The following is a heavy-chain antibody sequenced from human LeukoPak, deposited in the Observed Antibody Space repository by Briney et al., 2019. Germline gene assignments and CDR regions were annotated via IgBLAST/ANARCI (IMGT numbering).Heavy chain of an antibody. CDR1: GFTFSSYW. V-gene: IGHV3-74*01. CDR3: ARVDSSGWYYYYGMDV. D-gene: IGHD6-19*01. J-gene: IGHJ6*04. Sequence: GGSLRLSFAASGFTFSSYWMHWVRQAPGKGLVWVSRINSDGSSTSYADSVKGRFTIPKDNAKNTLYLQMNSLRAEDTAVYYCARVDSSGWYYYYGMDVWGKGTTATVSS. CDR2: INSDGSST.